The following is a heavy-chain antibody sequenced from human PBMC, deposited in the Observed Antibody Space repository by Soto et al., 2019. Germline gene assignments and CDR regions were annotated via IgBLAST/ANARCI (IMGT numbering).Heavy chain of an antibody. D-gene: IGHD1-1*01. Sequence: LTCSVSGGSISTVGHYWTWIRQPPGKGLEWIGSIYHTGSTYYSKSLRSRLTMSVDTSKSQFSLRLSSVTAADTAVYYCARATGTLRSRNCDYWGQGSLVTVSS. CDR1: GGSISTVGHY. J-gene: IGHJ4*02. CDR2: IYHTGST. CDR3: ARATGTLRSRNCDY. V-gene: IGHV4-31*03.